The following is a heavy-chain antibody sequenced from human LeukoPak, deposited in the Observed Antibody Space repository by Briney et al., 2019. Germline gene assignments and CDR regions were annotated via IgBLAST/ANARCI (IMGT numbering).Heavy chain of an antibody. CDR2: ISAYNGNT. V-gene: IGHV1-18*01. Sequence: GASVKVSCKASGYTFTSYGISWVRQAPGQGLEWMGWISAYNGNTNYAQKLQGRVTMTTDTSTSTAYMELRSLRSDDTAVYYCARDPTSDITIFGVVIPKYYYYGMDVWGQGTTVTVSS. CDR3: ARDPTSDITIFGVVIPKYYYYGMDV. D-gene: IGHD3-3*01. J-gene: IGHJ6*02. CDR1: GYTFTSYG.